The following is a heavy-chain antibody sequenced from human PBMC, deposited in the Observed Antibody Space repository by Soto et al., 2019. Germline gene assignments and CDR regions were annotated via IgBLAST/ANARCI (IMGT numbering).Heavy chain of an antibody. Sequence: GGSLRLCGAAGVFSFSSYAMSWVLQAPGKGLAWVSCISVSGGSTYYADSVKGRFTISRDNSKDTVYLQMNSLRAEDTAVYYCASNPRYAQTDYRAQRTSVPVSS. J-gene: IGHJ4*02. D-gene: IGHD5-18*01. CDR3: ASNPRYAQTDY. V-gene: IGHV3-23*01. CDR2: ISVSGGST. CDR1: VFSFSSYA.